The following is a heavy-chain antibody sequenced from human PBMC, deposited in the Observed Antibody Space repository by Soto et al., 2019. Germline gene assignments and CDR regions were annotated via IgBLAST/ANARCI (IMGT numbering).Heavy chain of an antibody. CDR3: ARARIGYCSGGSCRRFYY. CDR1: GFTFSSYA. V-gene: IGHV3-30-3*01. J-gene: IGHJ4*01. CDR2: ISSDGSNK. D-gene: IGHD2-15*01. Sequence: GGSLRLSCAASGFTFSSYAIHWVRQAPGKGLEWVAVISSDGSNKYYADSVKGRFTISRDNSKNTLYLQMNSLRAEDTAVFYCARARIGYCSGGSCRRFYYWGHGTLVTVSS.